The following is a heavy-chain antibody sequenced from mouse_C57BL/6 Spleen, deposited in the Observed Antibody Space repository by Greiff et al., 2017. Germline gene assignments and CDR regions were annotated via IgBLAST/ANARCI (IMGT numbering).Heavy chain of an antibody. CDR3: ARGGGYTLYYFDY. CDR2: INPYNGGT. V-gene: IGHV1-19*01. J-gene: IGHJ2*01. CDR1: GYTFTDYY. Sequence: EVQLQESGPVLVKPGASVKMSCKASGYTFTDYYMNWVKQSHGKSLEWIGVINPYNGGTSYNQKFKGKATLTVDKSSSTAYMELNSLTSEDSAVYYCARGGGYTLYYFDYWGQGTTLTVSS. D-gene: IGHD2-2*01.